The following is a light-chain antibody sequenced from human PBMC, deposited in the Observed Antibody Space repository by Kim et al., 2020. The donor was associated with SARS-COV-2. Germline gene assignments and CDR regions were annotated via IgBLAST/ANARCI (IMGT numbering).Light chain of an antibody. CDR3: QQRSNWPIFT. V-gene: IGKV3-11*01. CDR1: QSVSSD. CDR2: DAS. Sequence: SPGERDTLASRASQSVSSDLAWYQQKPGQAPRLLIYDASNRATGIPARFSGSGSGTDFTLTISSLEPEDFAVYYCQQRSNWPIFTFGPGTKVDIK. J-gene: IGKJ3*01.